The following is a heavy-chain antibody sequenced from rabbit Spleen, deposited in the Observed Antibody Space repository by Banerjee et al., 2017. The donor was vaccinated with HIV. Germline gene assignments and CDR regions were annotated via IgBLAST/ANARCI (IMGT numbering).Heavy chain of an antibody. J-gene: IGHJ4*01. CDR3: ASDGSYHGYGFDL. D-gene: IGHD7-1*01. CDR2: IITGKDTT. V-gene: IGHV1S40*01. Sequence: QSLEESGGDLVKPGASLTLTCTASGLSFDINYVMWWVRQAPGKGLEWIGRIITGKDTTDYASWAKGRFTISKTSSTTVTLQMTSLTAADTATYFCASDGSYHGYGFDLWGPGTLVTVS. CDR1: GLSFDINYV.